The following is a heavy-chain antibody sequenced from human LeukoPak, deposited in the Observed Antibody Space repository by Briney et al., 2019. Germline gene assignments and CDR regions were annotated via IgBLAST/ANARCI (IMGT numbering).Heavy chain of an antibody. CDR1: GGTFSSYT. CDR3: GRDPPSGFCVGTSCSP. D-gene: IGHD2-2*01. CDR2: IIPILGIA. Sequence: SVKVSCKAPGGTFSSYTISWVRQAPGQGLEWMGRIIPILGIANYAQKFQGRVTITADKSTSTAYMELSSLRSEDTAVYYWGRDPPSGFCVGTSCSPWGQGTLVTAS. J-gene: IGHJ5*02. V-gene: IGHV1-69*04.